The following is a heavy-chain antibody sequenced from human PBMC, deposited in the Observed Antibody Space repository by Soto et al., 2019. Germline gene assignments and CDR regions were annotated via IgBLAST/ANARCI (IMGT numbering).Heavy chain of an antibody. CDR2: ISYDGTNK. V-gene: IGHV3-30-3*01. Sequence: GGSLRLSCAASGFSFSISPMHWVRQAPGKGPEWVALISYDGTNKFYADSVKGRFTISRDNSKNTLYLQMNSLRAEDTAVYYCAKDSSAARIFDYWGQGTLVTVSS. J-gene: IGHJ4*02. D-gene: IGHD6-6*01. CDR1: GFSFSISP. CDR3: AKDSSAARIFDY.